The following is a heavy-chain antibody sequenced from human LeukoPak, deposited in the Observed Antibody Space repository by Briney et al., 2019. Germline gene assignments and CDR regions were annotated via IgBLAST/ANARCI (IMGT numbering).Heavy chain of an antibody. CDR1: GFTFSNYW. CDR2: IDKDGNKK. CDR3: ARDVRGVSRYDPFDH. D-gene: IGHD2-15*01. V-gene: IGHV3-7*01. Sequence: PGGSLRLSCAVSGFTFSNYWLSWVRQAPGKGLEWVANIDKDGNKKYYVDSVKGRFTISRDNAKNSLYLQMNSLRADDAAIYYCARDVRGVSRYDPFDHWGQGTLVTVSP. J-gene: IGHJ4*02.